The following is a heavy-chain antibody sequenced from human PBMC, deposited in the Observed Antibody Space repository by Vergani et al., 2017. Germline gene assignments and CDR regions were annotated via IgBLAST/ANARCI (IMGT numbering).Heavy chain of an antibody. D-gene: IGHD1-7*01. V-gene: IGHV3-23*04. Sequence: EVQLVESGGGLVQPGGSLRLSCAASGFTFSSYAMSWVRQAPGKGLEWVSAISGSGGSTYYADSVKGRFTISADKSISTAYLQWSSLKASDTAMYYCARIKRRSGAGNLFRRWGDNWFDPWGQGTLVTVSS. CDR1: GFTFSSYA. CDR3: ARIKRRSGAGNLFRRWGDNWFDP. J-gene: IGHJ5*02. CDR2: ISGSGGST.